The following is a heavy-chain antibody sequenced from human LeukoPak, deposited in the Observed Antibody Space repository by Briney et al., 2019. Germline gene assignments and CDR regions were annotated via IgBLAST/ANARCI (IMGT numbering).Heavy chain of an antibody. CDR1: GFTFSSYA. J-gene: IGHJ4*02. V-gene: IGHV3-23*01. Sequence: GGSLRLSCAASGFTFSSYAMTWVRQAPGKGLEWVSTVSGRSDNTFYADSVKGRFVISRDNSKNTLYLQMNSLRAEDTAVYYCARAIYDYYDSSGSGSRLFDYWGQGTLVTVSS. D-gene: IGHD3-22*01. CDR3: ARAIYDYYDSSGSGSRLFDY. CDR2: VSGRSDNT.